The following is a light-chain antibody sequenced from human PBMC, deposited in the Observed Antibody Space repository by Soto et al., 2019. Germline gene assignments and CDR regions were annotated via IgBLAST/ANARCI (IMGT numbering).Light chain of an antibody. CDR3: LKYKNGVLT. Sequence: EIVMTQSPAILSVSPGERVTLSCRASQSVSSNLAWYQQKGGQAPRLLLYDASTRATDIPARFSGSGSGTDFTLSISSLQSEDFAVYYCLKYKNGVLTCGGGTMLEIK. V-gene: IGKV3-15*01. CDR2: DAS. CDR1: QSVSSN. J-gene: IGKJ4*01.